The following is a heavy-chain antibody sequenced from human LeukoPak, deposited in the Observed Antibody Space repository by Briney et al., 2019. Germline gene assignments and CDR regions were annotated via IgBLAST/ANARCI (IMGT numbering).Heavy chain of an antibody. CDR2: VSYDGSNK. CDR1: GFTFSSYG. D-gene: IGHD2-15*01. V-gene: IGHV3-30*18. CDR3: AKDKGIASGYYGMDV. Sequence: GGSLRLSCAASGFTFSSYGMQWVRQAPGKGLEWVAVVSYDGSNKYYADSVKGRFTISRDNSKNTLYLQMNSLRAEDTAVYYCAKDKGIASGYYGMDVWGQGTTVTVSS. J-gene: IGHJ6*02.